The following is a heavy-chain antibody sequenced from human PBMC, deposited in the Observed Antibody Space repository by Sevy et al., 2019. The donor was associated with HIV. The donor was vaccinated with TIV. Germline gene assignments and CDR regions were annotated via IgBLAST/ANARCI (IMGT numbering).Heavy chain of an antibody. Sequence: GGSLRLSCAASGLTFSNYVMSWVRQAPAKGLEWLSVVSGSSGTTYAAESVKGRFTISRDNSKNTLYLHMSSLGAEDTAVYYCARNLSPSGAFDIWGQGTRVTVSS. CDR1: GLTFSNYV. CDR3: ARNLSPSGAFDI. CDR2: VSGSSGTT. V-gene: IGHV3-23*01. D-gene: IGHD6-25*01. J-gene: IGHJ3*02.